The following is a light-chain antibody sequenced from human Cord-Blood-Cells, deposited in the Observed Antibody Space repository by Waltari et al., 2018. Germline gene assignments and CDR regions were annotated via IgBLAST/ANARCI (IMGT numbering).Light chain of an antibody. V-gene: IGLV2-14*01. J-gene: IGLJ1*01. CDR2: DVS. Sequence: QSALTQPASVSGSPGQSITISCTGTSSDAGGHNYVSWYQQHPGKAPKLSIYDVSKRPSGVSNRFSGSKSGNTASVTISALQAEDEADYDCSSYTSSSTYVFGTGTKVTVL. CDR1: SSDAGGHNY. CDR3: SSYTSSSTYV.